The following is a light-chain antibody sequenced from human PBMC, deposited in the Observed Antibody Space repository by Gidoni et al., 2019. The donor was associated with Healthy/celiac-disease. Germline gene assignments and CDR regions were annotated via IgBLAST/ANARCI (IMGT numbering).Light chain of an antibody. CDR2: KAS. CDR3: QQYNSYSRT. Sequence: DIQMTQSPSTLSASVVDRVTITCRASKSISSWLAWYQPKPGKAPKLLIYKASSLESGVPSRFSGSGSGTEFTLTISSLQPDDFATYYCQQYNSYSRTFGPGTKVDIK. CDR1: KSISSW. J-gene: IGKJ3*01. V-gene: IGKV1-5*03.